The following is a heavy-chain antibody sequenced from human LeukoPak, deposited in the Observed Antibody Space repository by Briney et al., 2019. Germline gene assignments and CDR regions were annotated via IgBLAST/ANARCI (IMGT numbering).Heavy chain of an antibody. CDR2: INPTGSST. D-gene: IGHD4-23*01. Sequence: ASVKVSCKASGYTFTSYYMHWVRQAPVQGLEWMGLINPTGSSTGYAQKFQGRVTMTRDMSTSTDYMELSSLRSDDTAIYYCARDNSVEDNAWWFDPWGQGTLVTVSS. V-gene: IGHV1-46*01. J-gene: IGHJ5*02. CDR3: ARDNSVEDNAWWFDP. CDR1: GYTFTSYY.